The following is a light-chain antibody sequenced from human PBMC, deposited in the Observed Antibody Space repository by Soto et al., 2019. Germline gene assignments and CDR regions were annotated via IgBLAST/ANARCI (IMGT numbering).Light chain of an antibody. CDR1: QSISSW. Sequence: IQMTQSPSILSASVGDRVTITCRASQSISSWLAWYQQKPGKAPKLLIYDASSLESGVPSRFSGSGSGTEFTLTISSLQTDDFATYYCQQYNSYSRTFGQGTKVDIK. V-gene: IGKV1-5*01. CDR3: QQYNSYSRT. J-gene: IGKJ1*01. CDR2: DAS.